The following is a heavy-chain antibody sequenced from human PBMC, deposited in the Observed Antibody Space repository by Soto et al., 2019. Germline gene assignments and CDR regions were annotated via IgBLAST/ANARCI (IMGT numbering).Heavy chain of an antibody. CDR3: ARPNREQWLVTDYYYGMDV. CDR1: GFTFSSYA. D-gene: IGHD6-19*01. CDR2: ISYDGSNK. V-gene: IGHV3-30-3*01. Sequence: QVQLVESGGGVVQPGRSLRLSCAASGFTFSSYAMHWVRQAPGKGLEWVAVISYDGSNKYYADSVKGRFTISRDNSKNTLYLQMHSLRAEDTAVYYCARPNREQWLVTDYYYGMDVWGQGTTVTVSS. J-gene: IGHJ6*02.